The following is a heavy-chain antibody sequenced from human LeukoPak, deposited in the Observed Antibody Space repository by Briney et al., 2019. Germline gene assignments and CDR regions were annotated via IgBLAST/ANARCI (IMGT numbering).Heavy chain of an antibody. D-gene: IGHD3-3*01. Sequence: KPSEILSLTCTVSGGSISSYYWSWIRQPAGKGLEWIGRVYTSGSTNYNPSLKSRVTMSVDTSKNQFSLKLSSVTAADTAVYYCASGRGIFGVVYFDYWGQGTLVTVSS. CDR2: VYTSGST. CDR3: ASGRGIFGVVYFDY. V-gene: IGHV4-4*07. CDR1: GGSISSYY. J-gene: IGHJ4*02.